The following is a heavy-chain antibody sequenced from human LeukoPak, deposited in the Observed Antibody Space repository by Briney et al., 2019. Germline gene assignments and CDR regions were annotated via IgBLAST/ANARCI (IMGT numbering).Heavy chain of an antibody. D-gene: IGHD1-26*01. V-gene: IGHV4-39*01. CDR2: IYYTGST. J-gene: IGHJ4*02. CDR3: LAFPRIVGAFTARDF. CDR1: GGSVSSSRYY. Sequence: PSETQSLTCTVSGGSVSSSRYYWGWIRQPPGKGLEWIGSIYYTGSTNYNPSLRSRVTISVDTSKNQFSLKVTSVAAADTAVYFCLAFPRIVGAFTARDFWGQGTLVTVSS.